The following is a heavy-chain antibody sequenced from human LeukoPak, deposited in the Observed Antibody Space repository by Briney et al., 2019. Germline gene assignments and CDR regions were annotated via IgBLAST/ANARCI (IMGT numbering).Heavy chain of an antibody. J-gene: IGHJ4*02. V-gene: IGHV1-2*02. CDR2: INPDSGGT. CDR1: GYIFTDYF. CDR3: SRAGHSYGDLDY. Sequence: ASVKVSCKASGYIFTDYFLRWVRQAPGQRLEWMGRINPDSGGTNSAQKFQGRVSMTRDMSISTAYMELSRLTSDDTALYYCSRAGHSYGDLDYWGQGTLVTVSS. D-gene: IGHD5-18*01.